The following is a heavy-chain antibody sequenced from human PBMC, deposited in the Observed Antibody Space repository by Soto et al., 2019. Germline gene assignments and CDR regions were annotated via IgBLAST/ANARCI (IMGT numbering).Heavy chain of an antibody. CDR2: IKSKTDGGTT. D-gene: IGHD3-3*01. CDR3: TTDASYSRRSGYLTRGYYYMDV. Sequence: GGSLRLSCAASGFTFSNAWMSWVRQAPGKGLEWVGRIKSKTDGGTTDYAAPVKGRFTISRDDSKNTLYLQMNSLKTEDTAVYYCTTDASYSRRSGYLTRGYYYMDVWGKGTTATVSS. V-gene: IGHV3-15*01. CDR1: GFTFSNAW. J-gene: IGHJ6*03.